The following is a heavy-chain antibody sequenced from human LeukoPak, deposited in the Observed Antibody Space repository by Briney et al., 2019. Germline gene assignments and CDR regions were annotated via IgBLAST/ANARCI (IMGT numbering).Heavy chain of an antibody. V-gene: IGHV3-23*01. Sequence: AGGSLRLSCAASGFTFRNYAMNWVRQAPGKGLEWVSTISGSGGRTYYADSVKGRFTISRDNSKNTLYLQMNSLRAEDTAVYYCFSSTRTQEFDIWGQGTMVTVSS. CDR2: ISGSGGRT. CDR3: FSSTRTQEFDI. D-gene: IGHD2-2*01. CDR1: GFTFRNYA. J-gene: IGHJ3*02.